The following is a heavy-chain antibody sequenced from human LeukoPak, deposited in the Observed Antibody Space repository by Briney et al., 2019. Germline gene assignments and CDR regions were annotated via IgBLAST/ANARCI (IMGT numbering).Heavy chain of an antibody. V-gene: IGHV3-23*01. Sequence: SGGSLRLSCAASGFTFSSPAMSWVRQVPGKGLEWVSGISSSGGSTNYADSVRGRFTISRDNSKNTLYVQMNSLRDEDTALYYCAKDQRRESPHYLDSWGQGTLVTVSS. CDR2: ISSSGGST. CDR3: AKDQRRESPHYLDS. CDR1: GFTFSSPA. J-gene: IGHJ4*02.